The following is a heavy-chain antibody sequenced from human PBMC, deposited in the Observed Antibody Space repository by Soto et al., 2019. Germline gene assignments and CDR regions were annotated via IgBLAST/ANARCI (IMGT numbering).Heavy chain of an antibody. CDR1: GFTFSSYG. CDR2: IWYDGSNK. Sequence: QVQLVESGGGVVQPGRSLRLSCAASGFTFSSYGMHWVRQAPGKGLEWVAVIWYDGSNKYYADSVKGRFTISRDNSKNTLYLQMNSLRAEDTAVYYCARGPVVTAMVPQSYYFDYWGQGTLVTVSS. V-gene: IGHV3-33*01. CDR3: ARGPVVTAMVPQSYYFDY. J-gene: IGHJ4*02. D-gene: IGHD5-18*01.